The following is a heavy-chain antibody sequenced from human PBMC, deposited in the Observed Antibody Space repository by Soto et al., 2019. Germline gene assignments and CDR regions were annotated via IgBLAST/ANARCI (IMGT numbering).Heavy chain of an antibody. CDR1: GGSFSSYD. V-gene: IGHV4-34*01. CDR2: INHRGST. Sequence: SETLSLTCAAYGGSFSSYDLSWNRQSPGKGREWMREINHRGSTNYNPSLKSRVTISVDTSKNQFSLKLSSVTAADTAVYYCAGGRGVRGTIITTYYYYGLDVWGQGATVTVSS. CDR3: AGGRGVRGTIITTYYYYGLDV. D-gene: IGHD3-10*01. J-gene: IGHJ6*02.